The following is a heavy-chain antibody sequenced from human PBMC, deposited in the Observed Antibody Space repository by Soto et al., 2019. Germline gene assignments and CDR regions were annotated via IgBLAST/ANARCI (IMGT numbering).Heavy chain of an antibody. D-gene: IGHD1-1*01. CDR3: ARVQVWRRGWFDP. Sequence: QVQLVQAGAEVKKPGSSAKVSCKASGCTFNISAIHWVRQDPGQGLDWMGGIIPIFGTTNYAQKFQGRVTITADESTTTVYMELSSLRSEDTAVYYCARVQVWRRGWFDPWGQGTLVTVSS. J-gene: IGHJ5*02. V-gene: IGHV1-69*01. CDR2: IIPIFGTT. CDR1: GCTFNISA.